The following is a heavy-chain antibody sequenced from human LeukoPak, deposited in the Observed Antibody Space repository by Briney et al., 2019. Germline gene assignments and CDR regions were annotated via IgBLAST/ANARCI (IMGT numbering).Heavy chain of an antibody. CDR1: QFTFRNYW. Sequence: PGGSLRLSCVASQFTFRNYWMHWVRQAPGRGLEWLSYISPDGSTTTYADSVRGRFTISRDNAKNTLYPQMNSLRAEDTAVYFCATAWSYWGQGTLVTVSS. J-gene: IGHJ4*02. V-gene: IGHV3-74*03. CDR3: ATAWSY. CDR2: ISPDGSTT. D-gene: IGHD2-21*02.